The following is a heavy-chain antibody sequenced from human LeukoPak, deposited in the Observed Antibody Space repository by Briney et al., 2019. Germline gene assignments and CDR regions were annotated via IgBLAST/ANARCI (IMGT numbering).Heavy chain of an antibody. V-gene: IGHV4-61*02. CDR1: GGSISSGSYY. J-gene: IGHJ4*02. CDR3: ARGIVLMVYAEYYFDY. Sequence: SQTLSLTCTDSGGSISSGSYYWSWIRQPAGERLEWIGRIYTSGSTNYNPSLKSRVTISVDTSKNQFSLKLSSVTAADTAVYYCARGIVLMVYAEYYFDYWGQGTLVTVSS. CDR2: IYTSGST. D-gene: IGHD2-8*01.